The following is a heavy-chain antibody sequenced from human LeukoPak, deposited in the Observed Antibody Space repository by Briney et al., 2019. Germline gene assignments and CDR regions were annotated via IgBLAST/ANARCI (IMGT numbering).Heavy chain of an antibody. CDR1: GYTFTSYD. V-gene: IGHV1-8*01. D-gene: IGHD6-13*01. Sequence: ASVKVSCKASGYTFTSYDINWVRQATGQGLEWMGWMNPNSGNTGYAQKFQGRDTMTRNTSISTAYMEPSSLRSEDTAVYYCARVGGRSSWYYYYYMDVWGKGTTVTVSS. CDR3: ARVGGRSSWYYYYYMDV. J-gene: IGHJ6*03. CDR2: MNPNSGNT.